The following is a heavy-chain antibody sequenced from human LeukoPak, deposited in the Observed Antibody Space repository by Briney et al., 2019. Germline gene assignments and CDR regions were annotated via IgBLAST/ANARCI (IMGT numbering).Heavy chain of an antibody. CDR2: ISGSGGST. CDR1: GFTFSSYW. V-gene: IGHV3-23*01. D-gene: IGHD6-13*01. J-gene: IGHJ4*02. CDR3: ANLYSLTYSSS. Sequence: PGGSLRLSCAASGFTFSSYWMSWVRQAPGKGLEWVSAISGSGGSTYYADSVKGRFTISRDNSKNTLYLQMNSLRAEDTAVYYCANLYSLTYSSSWGQGTLVTVSS.